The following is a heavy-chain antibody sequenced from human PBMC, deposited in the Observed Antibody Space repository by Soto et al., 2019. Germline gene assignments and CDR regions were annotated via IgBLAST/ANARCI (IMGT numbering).Heavy chain of an antibody. Sequence: GGSLRLSCAASGFPFSDAWINWVRQAPGKGLEWVGRIKSKIHGGTTDFAAPVRGRFAISRDDSKNMVFMQMNSLKTADTAVYYCARGVAARFGYWGQGTLVTVSS. J-gene: IGHJ4*02. CDR1: GFPFSDAW. D-gene: IGHD6-6*01. CDR2: IKSKIHGGTT. V-gene: IGHV3-15*07. CDR3: ARGVAARFGY.